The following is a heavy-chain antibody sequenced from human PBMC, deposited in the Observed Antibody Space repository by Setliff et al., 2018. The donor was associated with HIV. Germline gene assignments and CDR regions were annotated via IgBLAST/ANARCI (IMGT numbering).Heavy chain of an antibody. V-gene: IGHV4-38-2*01. D-gene: IGHD3-10*01. J-gene: IGHJ4*02. CDR1: GYSISSGYY. CDR2: IYHSGST. CDR3: ARGNAQSGSYYDF. Sequence: TLSLTCAVSGYSISSGYYWDWIRQPPGKGLEWIGNIYHSGSTHYNPSLKSRVTISVDTSKNQFSLKLSSVTAADTAVYYCARGNAQSGSYYDFWGQGPLVTVSS.